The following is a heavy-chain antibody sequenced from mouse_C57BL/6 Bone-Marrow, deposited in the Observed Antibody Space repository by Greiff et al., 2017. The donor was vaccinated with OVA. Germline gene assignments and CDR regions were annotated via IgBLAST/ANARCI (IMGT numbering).Heavy chain of an antibody. J-gene: IGHJ4*01. CDR2: IWRGGST. CDR1: GFSLTSYG. CDR3: AKNYRYYAMDY. V-gene: IGHV2-5*01. Sequence: QVQLKQSGPGLVQPSQSLSITCTVSGFSLTSYGVHWVRQSPGKGLEWLGVIWRGGSTDYNAAFMSRLGITKDNSKSQVFFKMNSLQADDTAIYDCAKNYRYYAMDYWGQGTSVTVSS.